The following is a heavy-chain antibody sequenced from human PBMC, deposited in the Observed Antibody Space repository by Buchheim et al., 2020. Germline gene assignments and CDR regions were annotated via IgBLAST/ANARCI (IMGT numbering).Heavy chain of an antibody. CDR3: AREYPRRSCSRTSYYPGRWDYYYYMEV. CDR1: GFTFSDYY. V-gene: IGHV3-11*01. J-gene: IGHJ6*03. CDR2: ISCSGSTI. D-gene: IGHD2-2*01. Sequence: QVQLVESGGGLVKPGGSLILSCAASGFTFSDYYMSWIRQAPGKGLEWVSYISCSGSTIYYADSVKGRFTISRDNAKNSLYLQMNHLRGEDTAVYYCAREYPRRSCSRTSYYPGRWDYYYYMEVWGKGNT.